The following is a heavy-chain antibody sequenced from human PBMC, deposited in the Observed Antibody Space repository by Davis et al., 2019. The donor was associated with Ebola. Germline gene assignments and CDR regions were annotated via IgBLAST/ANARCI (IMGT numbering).Heavy chain of an antibody. V-gene: IGHV4-59*01. Sequence: PSETLSLTCTVSGGSISSYYWSWIRQPPGKGLEWIGYIYYSGSTNYNPSLKSRVTISVDTSKNQFSLKLSSVTAADTAVYYCARDPRYCSSTSCARYYYYGMDVWGQGTTVTVSS. CDR1: GGSISSYY. CDR2: IYYSGST. J-gene: IGHJ6*02. CDR3: ARDPRYCSSTSCARYYYYGMDV. D-gene: IGHD2-2*01.